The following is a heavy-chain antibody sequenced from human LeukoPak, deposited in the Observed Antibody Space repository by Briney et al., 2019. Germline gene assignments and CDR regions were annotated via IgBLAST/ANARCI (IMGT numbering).Heavy chain of an antibody. D-gene: IGHD6-13*01. CDR3: ARDGSSSSWYYYMDV. Sequence: ASVKVSCKASGYTFTGYYMHWVRQAPGQGLEWMGWINPNSGGTNYAQKFQGRVTMARDTSISTAYMELSRLRSDDTAVYYCARDGSSSSWYYYMDVWGKGTTVTVSS. V-gene: IGHV1-2*02. CDR2: INPNSGGT. J-gene: IGHJ6*03. CDR1: GYTFTGYY.